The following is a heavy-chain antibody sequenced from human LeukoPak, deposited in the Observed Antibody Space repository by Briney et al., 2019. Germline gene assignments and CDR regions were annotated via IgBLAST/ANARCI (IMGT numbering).Heavy chain of an antibody. CDR3: ARHQTTTVTSSWFDP. J-gene: IGHJ5*02. CDR1: GYSFNSYW. CDR2: IYPGDSDT. V-gene: IGHV5-51*01. D-gene: IGHD4-17*01. Sequence: GESLKISCKGSGYSFNSYWIGWVRQMPGKGLEWMGIIYPGDSDTRYSPSFQGQVTISADKSISTAYLQWSSLKASDTAMYYCARHQTTTVTSSWFDPWGQGTLVTVSS.